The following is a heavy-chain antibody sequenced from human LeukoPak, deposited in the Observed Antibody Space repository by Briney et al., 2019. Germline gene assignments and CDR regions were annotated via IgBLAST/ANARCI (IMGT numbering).Heavy chain of an antibody. J-gene: IGHJ4*02. CDR3: AKERDTAMVTIDY. D-gene: IGHD5-18*01. CDR1: GFPFMNYA. V-gene: IGHV3-23*01. Sequence: PGGSLRLSCAPSGFPFMNYAMIGVRQAPGKGLEVVQGISASGGRRDYADSVKGRFTISRDNSKNTLYLQMNSLRAEDTAVYYCAKERDTAMVTIDYWGQGTLVTVSS. CDR2: ISASGGRR.